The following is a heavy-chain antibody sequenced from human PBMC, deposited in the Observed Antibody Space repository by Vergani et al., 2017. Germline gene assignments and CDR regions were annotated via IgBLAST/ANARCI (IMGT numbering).Heavy chain of an antibody. J-gene: IGHJ4*02. Sequence: QVQLVESGGGVVQPGTSLRLSCVVSGFALNRHAMYWVRQAPGKGLEGVVGISFDGTNEYYPDLVKGRFTITRDIAKNTLYLQMNSLKTEDTAVYYCTTTKRGLGVWYWGQGTLATVSS. V-gene: IGHV3-30-3*01. CDR3: TTTKRGLGVWY. D-gene: IGHD3-16*01. CDR1: GFALNRHA. CDR2: ISFDGTNE.